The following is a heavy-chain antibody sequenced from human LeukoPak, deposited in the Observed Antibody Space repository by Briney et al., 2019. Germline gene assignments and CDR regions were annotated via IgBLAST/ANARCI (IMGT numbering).Heavy chain of an antibody. D-gene: IGHD6-13*01. CDR3: ARDFFPIVDSSWYEIGY. CDR1: GFTFNDYA. J-gene: IGHJ4*02. Sequence: KAGGSLRLSCAASGFTFNDYAMYWVRQTPGKGLEWVTLISYDGYDKSYADSVRGRFTISRDNSKNTLYPQMDSLRSEDTAVYYCARDFFPIVDSSWYEIGYWGQGTLVTVSS. V-gene: IGHV3-30-3*01. CDR2: ISYDGYDK.